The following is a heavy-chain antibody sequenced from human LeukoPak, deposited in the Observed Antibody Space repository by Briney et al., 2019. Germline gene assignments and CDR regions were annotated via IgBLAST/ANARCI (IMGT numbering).Heavy chain of an antibody. CDR3: ARTEYGGPERSYYYYYMDV. CDR1: GFTFTSSA. Sequence: SVKVSCKASGFTFTSSAMQWVRQARGQRLEWIGWIVVGSGNTNYAQKFQERVTITRDMSTSTAYMELSSLRSEDTAVYYCARTEYGGPERSYYYYYMDVWGKGTTVTVSS. D-gene: IGHD4/OR15-4a*01. CDR2: IVVGSGNT. V-gene: IGHV1-58*02. J-gene: IGHJ6*03.